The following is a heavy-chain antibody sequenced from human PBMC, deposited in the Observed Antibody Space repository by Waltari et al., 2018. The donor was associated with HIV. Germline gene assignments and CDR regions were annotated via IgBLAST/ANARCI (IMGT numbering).Heavy chain of an antibody. D-gene: IGHD1-7*01. CDR3: ARGAGELQGRAFDY. V-gene: IGHV4-4*07. CDR2: IYPSVRT. Sequence: QVQLQESGPGLVKPSETLSLTCSVSGGSISSYYWSWIRQPAGKGPEGIGRIYPSVRTTYIPSLKSRVTLSVDTSKTQFSRKLMSVIAADTAMYYCARGAGELQGRAFDYWGQGTLVTVSS. J-gene: IGHJ4*02. CDR1: GGSISSYY.